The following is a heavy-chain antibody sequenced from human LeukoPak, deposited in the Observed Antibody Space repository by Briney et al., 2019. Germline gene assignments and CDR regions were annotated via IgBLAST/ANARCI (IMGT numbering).Heavy chain of an antibody. CDR2: IYPGDSDT. CDR1: GYSFPSYW. J-gene: IGHJ4*02. Sequence: GESLKISCQGSGYSFPSYWIGWVRQLPGEGLEWMGAIYPGDSDTRYSPSFQGQVTISADKSISTAYLQWSSLKASDTAMYYCARLGDKSSGLDYWGQGTLVTVSS. CDR3: ARLGDKSSGLDY. V-gene: IGHV5-51*01. D-gene: IGHD6-19*01.